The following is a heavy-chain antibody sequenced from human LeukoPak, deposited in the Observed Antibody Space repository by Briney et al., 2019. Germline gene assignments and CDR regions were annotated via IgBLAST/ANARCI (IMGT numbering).Heavy chain of an antibody. V-gene: IGHV4-34*01. D-gene: IGHD3-10*01. J-gene: IGHJ3*02. CDR3: ARRRYYGPKSHRRVGAFDI. Sequence: GSLRLSCAASGFTFSSYSMNWVRQAPGKGLEWIGEINHSGSTNYNPSLKSRVTISVDTSKNQFSLKLSSVAAADTAVYYCARRRYYGPKSHRRVGAFDIWGQGTMVTVSS. CDR1: GFTFSSYS. CDR2: INHSGST.